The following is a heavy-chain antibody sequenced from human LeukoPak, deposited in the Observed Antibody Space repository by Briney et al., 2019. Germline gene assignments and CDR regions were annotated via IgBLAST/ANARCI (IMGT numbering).Heavy chain of an antibody. CDR1: GFIFRNFA. CDR3: ARGPYYNPSDAFDL. CDR2: MWTDRSDK. V-gene: IGHV3-33*01. J-gene: IGHJ3*01. D-gene: IGHD3-10*01. Sequence: GGSLRLSCAASGFIFRNFAMQWVRQAPGKGLEWVGVMWTDRSDKYYADSVKGRFTISRDNARNALYLQMNSLRAEDTAVYYCARGPYYNPSDAFDLWGQGTVVTVFS.